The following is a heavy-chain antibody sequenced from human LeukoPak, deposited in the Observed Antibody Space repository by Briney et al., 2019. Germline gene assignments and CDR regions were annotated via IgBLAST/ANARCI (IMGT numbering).Heavy chain of an antibody. V-gene: IGHV3-23*01. CDR3: AKAMEIGYHCYYYGMDV. J-gene: IGHJ6*02. D-gene: IGHD5-18*01. CDR2: INVYGDST. CDR1: GFSFSSYA. Sequence: GGSLRLSCAASGFSFSSYAMSWVRQAPGKGLEWVSAINVYGDSTFYTDSVKGRSTISRDNSENTLYLEMDSLRADDTAVYYCAKAMEIGYHCYYYGMDVWGQGTTVTVSS.